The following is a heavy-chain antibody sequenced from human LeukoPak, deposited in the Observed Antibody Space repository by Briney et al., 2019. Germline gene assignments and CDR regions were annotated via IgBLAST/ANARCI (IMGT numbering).Heavy chain of an antibody. D-gene: IGHD3-10*01. CDR1: GYTFTSYG. V-gene: IGHV1-18*01. J-gene: IGHJ4*02. Sequence: ASVKVSCKASGYTFTSYGISWVRQAPGQGLEWMGWISAYNGNTNYAQKFQGRVTMTEDTSTDTAYMELSSLRSGDTAVYYCATGPTYYYGSGLDYWGQGALVTVSS. CDR2: ISAYNGNT. CDR3: ATGPTYYYGSGLDY.